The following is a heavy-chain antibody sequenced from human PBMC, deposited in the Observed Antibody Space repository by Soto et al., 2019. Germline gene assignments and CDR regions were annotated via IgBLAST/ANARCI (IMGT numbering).Heavy chain of an antibody. D-gene: IGHD3-22*01. J-gene: IGHJ3*02. CDR3: ARHMKIFYDSSGYNDAFDI. CDR2: IDPSDSYT. V-gene: IGHV5-10-1*01. Sequence: PGESLKIACKGSGYSFTSYWISWERQMPGKGLGWMGRIDPSDSYTNYSPSFQGHVTISADKSISTAYLQWSSLKASDTAMYYCARHMKIFYDSSGYNDAFDIWGQGTMVTVSS. CDR1: GYSFTSYW.